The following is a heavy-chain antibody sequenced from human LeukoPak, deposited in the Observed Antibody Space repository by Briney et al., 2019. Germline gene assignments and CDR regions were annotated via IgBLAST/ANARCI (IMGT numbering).Heavy chain of an antibody. D-gene: IGHD1-26*01. CDR1: GFTFYDYS. CDR2: VNRDSTTI. Sequence: GRSLTLSCAASGFTFYDYSMHWVRQVPGKGPEWVGGVNRDSTTIAYGDSVKGRFTIFRDNARNSLYLQMDSLRTEDTALYYCAKDLAVGTTPRVYAFDVWGQGTMVTVS. CDR3: AKDLAVGTTPRVYAFDV. J-gene: IGHJ3*01. V-gene: IGHV3-9*01.